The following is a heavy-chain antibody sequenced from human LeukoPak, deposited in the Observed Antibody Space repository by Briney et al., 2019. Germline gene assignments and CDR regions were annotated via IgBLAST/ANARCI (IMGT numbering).Heavy chain of an antibody. CDR1: GFTFSSYD. CDR3: ARGGQQPGAFDI. CDR2: IGTAGDT. D-gene: IGHD1-14*01. V-gene: IGHV3-13*01. Sequence: GGSLRLSCAASGFTFSSYDMHWVGQATGKGLEWVSAIGTAGDTYYPGSVKGRFTISRENAKNSLYLQMNSLRAGDTAVYYCARGGQQPGAFDIWGQGTMVTVSS. J-gene: IGHJ3*02.